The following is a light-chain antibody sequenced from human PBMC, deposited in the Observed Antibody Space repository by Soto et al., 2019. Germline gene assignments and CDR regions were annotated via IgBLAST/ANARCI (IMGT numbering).Light chain of an antibody. CDR3: HYGNSPPWT. CDR2: GAS. V-gene: IGKV3-20*01. J-gene: IGKJ1*01. CDR1: QSVSSYS. Sequence: EIVLTQSPGTLSLSPGEGATLSCRASQSVSSYSLAWYQQKPGQAPRLLIGGASSRATGIPDRFSGSGSGTDFTLTISRLEPEDFAVYYCHYGNSPPWTFGQGTKVDIK.